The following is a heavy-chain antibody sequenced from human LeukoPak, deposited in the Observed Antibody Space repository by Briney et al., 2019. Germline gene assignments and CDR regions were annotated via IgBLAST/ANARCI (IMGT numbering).Heavy chain of an antibody. V-gene: IGHV3-53*05. Sequence: PGGSLRLSCAASGFTVSSNYMSWVRQAPGKGLEWVSVIYSGGSTYYADSVKGRFTISRDNSKNTLYLQMNSLRTEDTALYFCAKDRTMAADGTYFDYWGQGTLVTVSS. CDR2: IYSGGST. J-gene: IGHJ4*02. D-gene: IGHD6-13*01. CDR3: AKDRTMAADGTYFDY. CDR1: GFTVSSNY.